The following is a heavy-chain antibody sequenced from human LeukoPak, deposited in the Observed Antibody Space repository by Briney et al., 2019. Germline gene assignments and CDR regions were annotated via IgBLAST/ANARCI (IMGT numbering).Heavy chain of an antibody. V-gene: IGHV4-4*02. D-gene: IGHD2-2*01. J-gene: IGHJ5*02. CDR2: MHHSGRT. CDR3: ARAQEGCSRSSCYLGP. CDR1: GASITSTNW. Sequence: SETLSLTCAISGASITSTNWWVWVRQPPGKGLEWIGEMHHSGRTNYNPSLRSRVAMSLDKSNNQFYLRLSSVAAADTALYYCARAQEGCSRSSCYLGPWGQGTQVTVSS.